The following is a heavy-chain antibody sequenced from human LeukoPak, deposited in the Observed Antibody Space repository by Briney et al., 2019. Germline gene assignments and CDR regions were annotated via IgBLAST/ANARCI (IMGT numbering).Heavy chain of an antibody. D-gene: IGHD3-22*01. CDR2: IYYSGST. CDR1: GGSISSYY. CDR3: ARHLSSGFD. Sequence: SETLSLTCTVSGGSISSYYWSWIRQPPGKGLEWIGSIYYSGSTYYNPSLKSRVTISVDTSKNQFSLKLSSVTAADTAVYYCARHLSSGFDWGQGTLVTVSS. V-gene: IGHV4-39*01. J-gene: IGHJ4*02.